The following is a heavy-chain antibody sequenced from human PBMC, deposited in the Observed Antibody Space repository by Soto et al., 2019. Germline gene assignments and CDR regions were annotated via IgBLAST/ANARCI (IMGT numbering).Heavy chain of an antibody. CDR2: IYYSGST. CDR1: GGSISSYY. D-gene: IGHD1-26*01. CDR3: GRISVGSRYLDV. J-gene: IGHJ6*03. V-gene: IGHV4-59*01. Sequence: SETLSLTCTVSGGSISSYYWSWIRQPPGKGLEWIGYIYYSGSTNYNPSLKSRVTISVDTSKNQFSLKLSSVTAADTAVYYWGRISVGSRYLDVWGKGTMVTVSS.